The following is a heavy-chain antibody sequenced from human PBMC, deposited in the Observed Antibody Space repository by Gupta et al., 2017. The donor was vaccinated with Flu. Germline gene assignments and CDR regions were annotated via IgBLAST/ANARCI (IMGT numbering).Heavy chain of an antibody. Sequence: EVQLVESGGGVVQPGGSLRLSCAASGFTFSDHYMDWVRQAPGKGLEWVGRIRKKTYSSTTEYAASVKGRFTVSRDDSKNSLYLQMNSLKAEDTAMYHCVRAANTDMPHFDSWGQGALVTVSS. D-gene: IGHD5-18*01. V-gene: IGHV3-72*01. CDR1: GFTFSDHY. CDR2: IRKKTYSSTT. J-gene: IGHJ4*02. CDR3: VRAANTDMPHFDS.